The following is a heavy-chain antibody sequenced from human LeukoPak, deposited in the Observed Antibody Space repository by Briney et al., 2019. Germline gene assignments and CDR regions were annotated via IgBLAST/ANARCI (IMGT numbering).Heavy chain of an antibody. D-gene: IGHD2-15*01. CDR2: ISGSGGST. Sequence: GGSLRLSCAASGFTFSSYAMSWVRQAPGKGLEWVSAISGSGGSTYYAESVKGRFTISRDNSKNTLYLQMNSLRAEDTAVCYCAKGLDIVVVVAATWRWFDPWGQGTLVTVSS. V-gene: IGHV3-23*01. CDR1: GFTFSSYA. J-gene: IGHJ5*02. CDR3: AKGLDIVVVVAATWRWFDP.